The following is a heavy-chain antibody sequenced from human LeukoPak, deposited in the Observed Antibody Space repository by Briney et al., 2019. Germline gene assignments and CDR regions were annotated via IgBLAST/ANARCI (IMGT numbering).Heavy chain of an antibody. CDR2: ISYRGST. CDR3: VRVRTGTSCYDY. J-gene: IGHJ4*02. Sequence: PSQTLSLTCAVSGGSISSSDSHWSWIRQSPGKGLEWIGYISYRGSTSYNPSLRSRLTISIDTSQNQFSLKLTSVTAADTAVYYCVRVRTGTSCYDYWGQGTLVTVS. CDR1: GGSISSSDSH. V-gene: IGHV4-30-4*01. D-gene: IGHD2-2*01.